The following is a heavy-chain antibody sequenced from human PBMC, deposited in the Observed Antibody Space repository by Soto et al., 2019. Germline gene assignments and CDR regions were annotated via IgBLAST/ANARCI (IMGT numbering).Heavy chain of an antibody. CDR3: ARAGELVYYYGAVRYHNWFDS. CDR1: GGSIGSGGYY. CDR2: IYYSGST. Sequence: PSETLSLTCNVSGGSIGSGGYYWSRIPQHPGQGLVWIGYIYYSGSTYYNPSLKSRVTISIDTSKNQFSLKLTSVTVADTAVYYSARAGELVYYYGAVRYHNWFDSWGQGTLVTVSS. D-gene: IGHD3-10*01. J-gene: IGHJ5*01. V-gene: IGHV4-31*03.